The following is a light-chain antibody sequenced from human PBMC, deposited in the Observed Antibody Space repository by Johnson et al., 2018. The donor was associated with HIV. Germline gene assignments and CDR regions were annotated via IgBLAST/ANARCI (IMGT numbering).Light chain of an antibody. J-gene: IGLJ1*01. V-gene: IGLV1-51*01. Sequence: QLVLTQPPSVSAAPGQKVTISCYGSSSNIGNNYVSWYQQLPGTAPKLLIYDNNKRPSGIPDRFSGSKSGTSATLGITGLQTGDEADYYCGTWDSSLSAGGVFGTGTKVTVL. CDR2: DNN. CDR1: SSNIGNNY. CDR3: GTWDSSLSAGGV.